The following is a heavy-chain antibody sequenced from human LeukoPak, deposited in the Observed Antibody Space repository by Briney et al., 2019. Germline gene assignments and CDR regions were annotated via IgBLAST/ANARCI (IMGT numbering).Heavy chain of an antibody. CDR1: GFTFSSYG. D-gene: IGHD3-3*01. J-gene: IGHJ6*03. Sequence: GRSLRLSCAASGFTFSSYGMHWVRQAPGKGLEWVAVISYDGSNKYYADSVKGRFTISRDNSKNTLYLQMNSLRAEDTAVYYCAKDGNFWSGWDYYYYYMDVWGKGTTVTVSS. CDR3: AKDGNFWSGWDYYYYYMDV. CDR2: ISYDGSNK. V-gene: IGHV3-30*18.